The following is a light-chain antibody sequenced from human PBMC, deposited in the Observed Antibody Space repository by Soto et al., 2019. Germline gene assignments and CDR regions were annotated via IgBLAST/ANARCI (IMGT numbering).Light chain of an antibody. CDR1: QSVVTN. V-gene: IGKV3-15*01. Sequence: ETVMTQSPATLSVSPGESATLSCRASQSVVTNLVWYQQKPGQAPRLLIYGAFTRATGVPARFSGSGSGTDFTLTISSLQSEDFAVYYCQHYHNWPYTFGQGTNLDI. J-gene: IGKJ2*01. CDR3: QHYHNWPYT. CDR2: GAF.